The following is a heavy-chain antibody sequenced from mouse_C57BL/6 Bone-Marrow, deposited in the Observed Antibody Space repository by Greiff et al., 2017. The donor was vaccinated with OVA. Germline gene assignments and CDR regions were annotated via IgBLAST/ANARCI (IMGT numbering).Heavy chain of an antibody. Sequence: VQLQQPGAELVKPGASVTMSCKASGYTFTSYWITWVKQRPGQGLEWIGDIYPGSGSTNYNEKFKSKATLPVDTSSSTAYMQLSSLTSEDSAVYYCARGYYGNFFDYWGQGTTLTVSS. J-gene: IGHJ2*01. CDR3: ARGYYGNFFDY. CDR1: GYTFTSYW. CDR2: IYPGSGST. V-gene: IGHV1-55*01. D-gene: IGHD2-1*01.